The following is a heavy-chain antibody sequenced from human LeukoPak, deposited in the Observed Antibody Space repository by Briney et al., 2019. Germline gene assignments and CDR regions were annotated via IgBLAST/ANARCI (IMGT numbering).Heavy chain of an antibody. J-gene: IGHJ6*03. CDR2: IRYDGSNK. Sequence: TGGSLRLSCTASGLTFRNYAMHWVRQAPGKGLEWVAFIRYDGSNKYYADSVKGRFTISRDNSKNTLYLQMNSLRAEDTAVYYCAKPSPGLPAAMHYYYYMDVWGKGTTVTVSS. D-gene: IGHD2-2*01. CDR1: GLTFRNYA. CDR3: AKPSPGLPAAMHYYYYMDV. V-gene: IGHV3-30*02.